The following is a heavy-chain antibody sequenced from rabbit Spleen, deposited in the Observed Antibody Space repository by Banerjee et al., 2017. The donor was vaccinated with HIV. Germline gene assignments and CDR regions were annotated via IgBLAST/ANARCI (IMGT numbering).Heavy chain of an antibody. CDR3: ARDTSSSFSSYGMYL. D-gene: IGHD1-1*01. CDR1: GFSFSNSDY. CDR2: IGGSSSDFT. Sequence: QSLEESGGDLVKPGASLTLTCTASGFSFSNSDYMCWVRQAPGKGLEWISCIGGSSSDFTYSATWAKGRFTCSKTSSTTMTLQMTSLTVADTATYFCARDTSSSFSSYGMYLWGPGTLVTVS. V-gene: IGHV1S40*01. J-gene: IGHJ6*01.